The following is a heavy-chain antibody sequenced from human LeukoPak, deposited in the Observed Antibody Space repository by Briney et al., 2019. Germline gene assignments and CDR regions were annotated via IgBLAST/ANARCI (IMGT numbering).Heavy chain of an antibody. V-gene: IGHV3-53*01. CDR3: ASWPGAWYGEDY. Sequence: GGSLRLSCAASGFTVSSNYMAWVRQPPGKGLEWVSVIFGGGGTYYAGSVRGRFTISRDNSQNTLFLQMNSLRAEDTAVYYCASWPGAWYGEDYWGQGTRVTVSS. CDR2: IFGGGGT. CDR1: GFTVSSNY. J-gene: IGHJ4*02. D-gene: IGHD3-10*01.